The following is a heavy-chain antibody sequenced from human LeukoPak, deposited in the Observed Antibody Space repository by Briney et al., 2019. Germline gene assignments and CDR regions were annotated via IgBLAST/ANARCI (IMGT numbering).Heavy chain of an antibody. V-gene: IGHV3-21*01. CDR2: ISSSSSYI. CDR1: GFTFSSYS. CDR3: ARDVWNVQAFDI. Sequence: GGSLRLSCAASGFTFSSYSMNWVRQAPGKGLEWVSSISSSSSYIYYADSVKGRFTISRDNAKNSLYLQMNSLRAEDTAVYYCARDVWNVQAFDIWGQGTMVTVSS. D-gene: IGHD1-1*01. J-gene: IGHJ3*02.